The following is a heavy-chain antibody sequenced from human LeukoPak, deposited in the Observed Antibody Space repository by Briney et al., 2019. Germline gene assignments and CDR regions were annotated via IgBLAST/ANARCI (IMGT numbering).Heavy chain of an antibody. D-gene: IGHD6-19*01. CDR3: ASPRSGQSFDI. V-gene: IGHV3-53*01. J-gene: IGHJ3*02. Sequence: GGSLRLSCAASGFTVSSNYMSWVRQAPGKGLEWVPVIYPGGNTYYADSVKGRFTVPRDNSKNTLYLQMNSLRAEDTAVYYCASPRSGQSFDIWGQGTMVTVSS. CDR2: IYPGGNT. CDR1: GFTVSSNY.